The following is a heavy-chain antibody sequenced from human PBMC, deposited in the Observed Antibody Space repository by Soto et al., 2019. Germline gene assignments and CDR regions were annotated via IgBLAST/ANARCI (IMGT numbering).Heavy chain of an antibody. Sequence: SETLSLTCTVSGGSITSSSYYWGWIRQPPGKGLEWIGNIYYSGSTYYNPSLKSRVTISVDTSKNQFSLKLSSVTAADTAVYYCVRHAQWIIRAYWGQGSLVTVSS. D-gene: IGHD5-12*01. CDR3: VRHAQWIIRAY. CDR2: IYYSGST. V-gene: IGHV4-39*01. CDR1: GGSITSSSYY. J-gene: IGHJ4*02.